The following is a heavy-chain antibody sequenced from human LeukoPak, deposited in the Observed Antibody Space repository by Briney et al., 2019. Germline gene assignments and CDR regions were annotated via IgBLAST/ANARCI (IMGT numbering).Heavy chain of an antibody. J-gene: IGHJ3*02. Sequence: PSETLSLTCAVSGGSINSGGYSWSWIRQPPGKELEWIGYISSTGSTYYNLSLKSRLSTSLDTSENQFSLNLRSVTAADSAVFYCARLGLTQDAFDIWGQGTVVTVSS. V-gene: IGHV4-30-4*07. CDR1: GGSINSGGYS. CDR2: ISSTGST. CDR3: ARLGLTQDAFDI. D-gene: IGHD1-26*01.